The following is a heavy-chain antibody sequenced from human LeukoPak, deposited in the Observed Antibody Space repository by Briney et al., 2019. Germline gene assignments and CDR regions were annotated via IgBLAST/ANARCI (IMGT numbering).Heavy chain of an antibody. CDR3: ASVYSSGNWFDP. CDR1: GYTFTSYG. V-gene: IGHV1-18*01. D-gene: IGHD6-19*01. Sequence: ASVKVSCKASGYTFTSYGISWVRQAPGQGLEWMGWISAYNGNTNYAQKLQGRVTMTTDTSTSTAYMELSSLRSEDTAVYYCASVYSSGNWFDPWGQGTLVTVSS. CDR2: ISAYNGNT. J-gene: IGHJ5*02.